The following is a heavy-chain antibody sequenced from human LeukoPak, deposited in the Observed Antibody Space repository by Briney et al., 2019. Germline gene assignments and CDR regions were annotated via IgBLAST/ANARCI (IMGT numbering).Heavy chain of an antibody. D-gene: IGHD1-1*01. CDR2: IYYSGST. V-gene: IGHV4-39*01. J-gene: IGHJ3*02. CDR3: ARGIRTDAFDI. CDR1: GGSISSSSYY. Sequence: PSETLSLTCTVSGGSISSSSYYWGWIRQPPGKGLEWIGSIYYSGSTYYNPSLKSRVTISVDTSKNQFSLKLSSVTAADTAVYYCARGIRTDAFDIWGQGTMVTVSS.